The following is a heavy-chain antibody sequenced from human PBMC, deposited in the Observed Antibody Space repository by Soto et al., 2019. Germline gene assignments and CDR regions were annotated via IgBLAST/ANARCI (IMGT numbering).Heavy chain of an antibody. V-gene: IGHV4-59*01. CDR1: GGSISSYY. J-gene: IGHJ4*02. CDR2: IYYSGRT. CDR3: ASEFYGRMLGY. D-gene: IGHD2-8*01. Sequence: SETLSLTCTVSGGSISSYYWSWIRQPPGKGRGRMGYIYYSGRTNYNPSLKRRGTISLDTHKSQFSLKLSSVTAADTAVYSCASEFYGRMLGYWGQGTLVTVSS.